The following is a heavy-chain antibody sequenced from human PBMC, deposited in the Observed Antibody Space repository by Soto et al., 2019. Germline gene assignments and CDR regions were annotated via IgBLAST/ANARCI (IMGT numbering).Heavy chain of an antibody. D-gene: IGHD3-22*01. J-gene: IGHJ4*02. V-gene: IGHV1-69*01. CDR3: ARDHEPYYYDSSGYYLVPDY. CDR1: GGTFSSYA. CDR2: IIPIFGTA. Sequence: QVQLVQSGAEVKKPGSSVKVSCKASGGTFSSYAISWVRQAPGQGLEWMGGIIPIFGTANYAQKFQGRVTITADESTSTAYMELSSLRSEDTAVYCRARDHEPYYYDSSGYYLVPDYWGQGTLVTVSS.